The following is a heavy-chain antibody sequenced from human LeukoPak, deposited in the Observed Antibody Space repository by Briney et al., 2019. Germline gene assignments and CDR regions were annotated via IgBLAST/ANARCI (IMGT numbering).Heavy chain of an antibody. CDR3: ARDQDPAGDTAMVNFGY. J-gene: IGHJ4*02. Sequence: ASVKVSCKASGGTFSSYAISWVRQAPGQGLEWMGGIIPIFGTANYAQKFQGRVTITADESTSTAYMELSSLRSEDTAVYYCARDQDPAGDTAMVNFGYWGQGTLVTVSS. D-gene: IGHD5-18*01. CDR2: IIPIFGTA. V-gene: IGHV1-69*13. CDR1: GGTFSSYA.